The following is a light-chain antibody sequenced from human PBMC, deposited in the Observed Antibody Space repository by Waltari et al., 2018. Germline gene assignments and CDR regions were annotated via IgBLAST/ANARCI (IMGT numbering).Light chain of an antibody. CDR1: SSYVRAFNY. CDR3: TSYTRGSTF. CDR2: DVR. Sequence: QTALTQPASVSGSPGQSITISCTGTSSYVRAFNYVSWYQQHPGKAPKLIIYDVRYRPSGVSNRFSGSKSGNTASLSISGLQAEDEADYYCTSYTRGSTFFGGGTRLTVL. V-gene: IGLV2-14*03. J-gene: IGLJ2*01.